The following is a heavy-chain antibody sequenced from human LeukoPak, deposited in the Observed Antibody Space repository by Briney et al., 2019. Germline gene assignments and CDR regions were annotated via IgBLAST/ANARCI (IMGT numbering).Heavy chain of an antibody. V-gene: IGHV3-21*01. D-gene: IGHD3-10*02. J-gene: IGHJ6*04. CDR2: ISSSGSYI. CDR3: AELGITMIGGV. CDR1: GFTFSSYT. Sequence: AGGSLRLSCAASGFTFSSYTMNWVRQAPGKGLEWVSSISSSGSYIYYADSVKGRLTISRDNAKNTLYLQVNSLRAEDTAVYYCAELGITMIGGVWGKGTTVTISS.